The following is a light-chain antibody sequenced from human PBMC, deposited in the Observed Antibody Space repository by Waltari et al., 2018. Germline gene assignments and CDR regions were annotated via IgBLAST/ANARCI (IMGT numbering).Light chain of an antibody. Sequence: SYELTQPPSVSVSPGQTARITCSGHELPRKYAYWFQQKSGQAPRLVIVGDTKRPSGIPGRFSGSSSGTVATLTITGAQVDDEADYYCCSSDSTGLRVFGGGTTVVVL. J-gene: IGLJ1*01. V-gene: IGLV3-10*01. CDR3: CSSDSTGLRV. CDR2: GDT. CDR1: ELPRKY.